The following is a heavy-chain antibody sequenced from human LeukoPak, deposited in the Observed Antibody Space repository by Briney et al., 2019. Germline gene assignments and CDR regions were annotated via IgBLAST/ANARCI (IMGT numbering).Heavy chain of an antibody. V-gene: IGHV4-30-4*01. CDR2: IYYSGST. J-gene: IGHJ2*01. CDR3: ARGLVEVVGGYFDL. Sequence: SRTLSLTCTVSGGSISSGDYYWSWIRQPPGKGLEWIGYIYYSGSTYYNPSLKSRVTISVDTSKNQFSLKLSSVTAADTAVYYCARGLVEVVGGYFDLWGRGTLVTVS. D-gene: IGHD2-2*01. CDR1: GGSISSGDYY.